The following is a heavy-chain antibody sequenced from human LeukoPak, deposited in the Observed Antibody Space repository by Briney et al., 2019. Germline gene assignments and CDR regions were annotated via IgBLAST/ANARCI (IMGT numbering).Heavy chain of an antibody. CDR1: GFTVSSNY. CDR3: ARDAYGEFFFDY. Sequence: GGSLRLSCAASGFTVSSNYMSWVRQAPGKGLEWVSVIYSGGSTYYADSEKGRFTISRDNSKNTLYLQMNSLRAEDTAVYYCARDAYGEFFFDYWGQGTLVTVSS. J-gene: IGHJ4*02. CDR2: IYSGGST. V-gene: IGHV3-53*01. D-gene: IGHD3-10*01.